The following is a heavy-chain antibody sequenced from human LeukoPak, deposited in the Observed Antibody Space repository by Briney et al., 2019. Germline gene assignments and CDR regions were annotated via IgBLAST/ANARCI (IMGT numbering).Heavy chain of an antibody. Sequence: VASVKASCKASGYTFTSYGISWVRQAPGQGLEWMGWISAYNGNTNYAQKLQGRVTMTTDTSTSTAYMELRSLRSDDTAVYYCARDPWGGLLDDFWSGYLDYWGQGTLVTVSS. CDR2: ISAYNGNT. J-gene: IGHJ4*02. CDR3: ARDPWGGLLDDFWSGYLDY. V-gene: IGHV1-18*01. D-gene: IGHD3-3*01. CDR1: GYTFTSYG.